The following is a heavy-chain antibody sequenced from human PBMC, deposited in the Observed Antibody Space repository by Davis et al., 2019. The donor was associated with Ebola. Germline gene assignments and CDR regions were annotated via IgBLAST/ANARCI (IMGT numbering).Heavy chain of an antibody. CDR2: ITTSGWST. D-gene: IGHD2-2*01. CDR1: GFAFSNYN. Sequence: PGGSLRLSCTASGFAFSNYNMNWVRQAPGKGLEWVSSITTSGWSTYYGDSVKGRFIISRDNAKSSLFLQMHSLRDDGTAVYFCARETPISSRSDWWGQGTLVTVSS. J-gene: IGHJ4*02. V-gene: IGHV3-48*02. CDR3: ARETPISSRSDW.